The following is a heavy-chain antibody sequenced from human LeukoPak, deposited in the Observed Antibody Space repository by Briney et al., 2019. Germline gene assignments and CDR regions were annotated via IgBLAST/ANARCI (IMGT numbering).Heavy chain of an antibody. CDR2: ISGSGSST. J-gene: IGHJ3*02. V-gene: IGHV3-23*01. Sequence: PGGSLRLSCAASGFTFSSYAMTWVRQAPGKGLEWVSGISGSGSSTYYADSVKGRFTISRDNSKNTLYLQMNSLGAEDTAVYHCAKGRYYYDNSDAFEIWGQGTMVTVSS. CDR1: GFTFSSYA. D-gene: IGHD3-22*01. CDR3: AKGRYYYDNSDAFEI.